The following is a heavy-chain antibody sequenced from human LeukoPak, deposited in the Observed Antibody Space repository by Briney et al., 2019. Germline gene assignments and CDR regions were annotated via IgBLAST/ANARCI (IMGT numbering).Heavy chain of an antibody. D-gene: IGHD3-10*01. V-gene: IGHV3-21*01. CDR1: GFTLSSYS. J-gene: IGHJ4*02. CDR2: ISSSSSYM. CDR3: ARDGGATMVRGVATYDS. Sequence: GGSLRLSCAASGFTLSSYSMNWVRQAPGKGLEWVSSISSSSSYMYYTDSVKGRFTISRDNAKNSLYLQMNSLRAEDTAVYYCARDGGATMVRGVATYDSWGQGTLVTVSS.